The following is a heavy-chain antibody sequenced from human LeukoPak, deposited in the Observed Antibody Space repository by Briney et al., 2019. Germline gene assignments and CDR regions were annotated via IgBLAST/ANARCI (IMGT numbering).Heavy chain of an antibody. Sequence: GGSLRLSCAASGFTFSSYSMNWVRQAPGKGLEWVSSISSSSSYIYYADSVKGRFTISRDNAKNSLYLQMNSLRAEDTAVYYCARDQVSATTGTTFGYWGQGTLVTVSS. CDR1: GFTFSSYS. J-gene: IGHJ4*02. V-gene: IGHV3-21*01. CDR2: ISSSSSYI. D-gene: IGHD1-1*01. CDR3: ARDQVSATTGTTFGY.